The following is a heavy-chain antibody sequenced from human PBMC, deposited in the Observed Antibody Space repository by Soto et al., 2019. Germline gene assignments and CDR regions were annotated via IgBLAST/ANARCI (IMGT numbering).Heavy chain of an antibody. CDR2: ISGSGGST. J-gene: IGHJ3*02. D-gene: IGHD2-2*01. V-gene: IGHV3-23*01. CDR3: AKVNLVVVPAAMESGAFDI. CDR1: GFTFSSYA. Sequence: GGSLRLSCAASGFTFSSYAMSWVRQAPGKGLEWVSAISGSGGSTYYADSVKGRFTISRDNSKNTLYLQMNSLRAEDTAVYYCAKVNLVVVPAAMESGAFDIWGQGTMVTVS.